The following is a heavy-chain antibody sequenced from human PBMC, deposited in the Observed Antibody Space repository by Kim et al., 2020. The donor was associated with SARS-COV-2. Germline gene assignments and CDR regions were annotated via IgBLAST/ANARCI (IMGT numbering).Heavy chain of an antibody. V-gene: IGHV3-23*01. CDR3: ANGVGSKLYYFDY. J-gene: IGHJ4*02. CDR1: GFTFSSYA. Sequence: GGSLRLSCAASGFTFSSYAMSWVRQAPGKGLEWVSAISGSGGSTYYADSVKGRFTISRDNSKNTLYLQLNSLRAEDTAVYYCANGVGSKLYYFDYWGRGTLVTVSS. CDR2: ISGSGGST. D-gene: IGHD2-15*01.